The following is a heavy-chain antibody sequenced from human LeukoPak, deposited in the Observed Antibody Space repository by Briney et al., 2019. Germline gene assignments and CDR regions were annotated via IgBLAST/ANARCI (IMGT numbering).Heavy chain of an antibody. CDR3: ARPGVVGYYYYYGMDV. Sequence: GASVKVSCKASGYTFTSYDINWVRQATGQGLEWMGWMNPNSGNTGYAHKFQGRVTMTRNTSISTAYMELSSLRSEDTAVYYCARPGVVGYYYYYGMDVWGQGTTVTVSS. V-gene: IGHV1-8*01. CDR1: GYTFTSYD. D-gene: IGHD2-15*01. CDR2: MNPNSGNT. J-gene: IGHJ6*02.